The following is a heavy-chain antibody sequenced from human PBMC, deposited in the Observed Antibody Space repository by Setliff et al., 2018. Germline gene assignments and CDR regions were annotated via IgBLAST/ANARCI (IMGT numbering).Heavy chain of an antibody. CDR3: ATEMGLKHLDY. CDR1: GYTFTGYY. V-gene: IGHV1-2*02. D-gene: IGHD1-26*01. Sequence: ASVKVSCKASGYTFTGYYIHWVRQAPGQGLEWMGYINPNSGGTSSAQNFQGRVTITRDTSIDTAFMELSRLSSDDTAMYYCATEMGLKHLDYWGQGTLVTVSS. CDR2: INPNSGGT. J-gene: IGHJ4*02.